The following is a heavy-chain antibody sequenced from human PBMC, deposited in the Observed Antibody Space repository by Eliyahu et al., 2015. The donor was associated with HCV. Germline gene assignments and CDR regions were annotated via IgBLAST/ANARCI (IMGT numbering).Heavy chain of an antibody. CDR3: ARRYCSGGSCYAYNFDY. CDR1: GYSFXXYW. CDR2: IYPGDSDT. J-gene: IGHJ4*02. D-gene: IGHD2-15*01. V-gene: IGHV5-51*03. Sequence: EVQLVQSGAEVKKPGESLKISCKGSGYSFXXYWIGWVRQMPGKGLEWMGIIYPGDSDTRYSPSFQGQVTISADKSISTAYLQWSSLKASDTAMYYCARRYCSGGSCYAYNFDYWGQGTLVTVSS.